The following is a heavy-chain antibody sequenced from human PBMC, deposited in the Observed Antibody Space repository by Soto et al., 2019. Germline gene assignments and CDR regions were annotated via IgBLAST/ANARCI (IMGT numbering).Heavy chain of an antibody. J-gene: IGHJ5*02. CDR3: ARVRPRREFDP. CDR1: GYIFTSYY. CDR2: INPNTGGT. Sequence: QVLVVQSGAEVKRPGTSVKVCCKASGYIFTSYYVHWVRQVPGQGLEWMGWINPNTGGTNYAQRFEGRVTMTRDTSISTAYMELSRLTSDDTAIYFCARVRPRREFDPWGHGTLVTVSS. V-gene: IGHV1-2*02.